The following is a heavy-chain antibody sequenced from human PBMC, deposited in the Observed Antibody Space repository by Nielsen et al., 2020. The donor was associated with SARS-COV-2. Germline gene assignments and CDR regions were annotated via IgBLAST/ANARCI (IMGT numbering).Heavy chain of an antibody. J-gene: IGHJ4*02. V-gene: IGHV3-15*01. CDR2: IKSKTDGGTT. CDR1: GFTFSNAW. Sequence: GGSLRLSCAASGFTFSNAWMSWVRQAPGKGLEWVGRIKSKTDGGTTDYAAPVKGRFTISRDDSKNTLYLQMNSLKTEDTAVYYCTTDKILGIFGVVIKEGVDYWGQGTLVTVSS. D-gene: IGHD3-3*01. CDR3: TTDKILGIFGVVIKEGVDY.